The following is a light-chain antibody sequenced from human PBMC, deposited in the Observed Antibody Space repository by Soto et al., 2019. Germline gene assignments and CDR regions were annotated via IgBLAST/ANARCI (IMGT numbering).Light chain of an antibody. CDR3: SSYSSSSSRVI. J-gene: IGLJ2*01. Sequence: QSVLTQPASVSGSPGQSITISCTGTNSDVGGYNFVSWCQHRPGKAPKLMIYDVTNRPSGVSNRFSGSKSGDTASLTISGLQADDEADYYCSSYSSSSSRVIFGGGTKVTVL. CDR1: NSDVGGYNF. CDR2: DVT. V-gene: IGLV2-14*03.